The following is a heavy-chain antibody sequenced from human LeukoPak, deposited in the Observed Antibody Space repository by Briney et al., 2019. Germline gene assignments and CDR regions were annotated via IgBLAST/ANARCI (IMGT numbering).Heavy chain of an antibody. J-gene: IGHJ4*02. V-gene: IGHV3-53*01. CDR1: GFTVSSNY. CDR2: IYSDGTT. CDR3: ARVESSSSPN. Sequence: GGPLRLSCAASGFTVSSNYMTWVRQAPGKGLEWVSIIYSDGTTYYADSVKGRFTISRDNAKNSLYLQMNSLRAEDTAVYYCARVESSSSPNWGQGTLVTVSS. D-gene: IGHD6-13*01.